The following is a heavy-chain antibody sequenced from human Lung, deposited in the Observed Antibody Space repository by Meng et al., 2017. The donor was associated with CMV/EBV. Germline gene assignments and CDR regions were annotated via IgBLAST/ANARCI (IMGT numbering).Heavy chain of an antibody. V-gene: IGHV3-21*01. Sequence: ESXKISXAASGFTFSSYSMNWVRQAPGKGLEWVSSISSSSSYIYYTDSVKGRFTISRDNAKNSLYLQMNSLRAEDTAVYYCARWERTAMDPYYYYGMDVWGQGXTVTVSS. CDR1: GFTFSSYS. CDR3: ARWERTAMDPYYYYGMDV. D-gene: IGHD5-18*01. CDR2: ISSSSSYI. J-gene: IGHJ6*02.